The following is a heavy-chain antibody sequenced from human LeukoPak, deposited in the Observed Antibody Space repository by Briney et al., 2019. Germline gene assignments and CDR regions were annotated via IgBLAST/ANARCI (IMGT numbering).Heavy chain of an antibody. CDR3: ASYYDILTSYYSFDY. Sequence: SETLSLTCTVSGGSISSSSYYWGCIRQPPGKGLEWIGNTYYSGNTYYNPSLESRVTISVDTSKNQFSLKLSSVTAADTAVYYCASYYDILTSYYSFDYWGQGTLVTVSS. V-gene: IGHV4-39*01. CDR2: TYYSGNT. CDR1: GGSISSSSYY. J-gene: IGHJ4*02. D-gene: IGHD3-9*01.